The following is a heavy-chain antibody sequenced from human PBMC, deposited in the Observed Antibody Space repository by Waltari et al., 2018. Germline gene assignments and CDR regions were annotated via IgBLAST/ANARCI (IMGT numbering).Heavy chain of an antibody. D-gene: IGHD1-26*01. J-gene: IGHJ4*02. CDR2: ISPGGDRT. CDR3: TGSSRLGTYNFDY. V-gene: IGHV1-46*03. Sequence: QVQLVQSGTEMKKPGASVRVSFEASGSIFTNYYFHWVRQAPGQGLEWMAIISPGGDRTTYAKKFRGRLTMTRDTSMSTVYMDLSSLTSEDTAMYYCTGSSRLGTYNFDYWGQGTLVTVSS. CDR1: GSIFTNYY.